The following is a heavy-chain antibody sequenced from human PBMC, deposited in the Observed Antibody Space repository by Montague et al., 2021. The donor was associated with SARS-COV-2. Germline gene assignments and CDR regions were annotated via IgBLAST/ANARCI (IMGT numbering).Heavy chain of an antibody. CDR3: ARAFIAAAGTTSFDY. D-gene: IGHD6-13*01. CDR1: GGSISSSSYF. CDR2: IYYSGST. J-gene: IGHJ4*02. Sequence: SETLSRTCTVSGGSISSSSYFWGWIRQPPGKGLEWIGSIYYSGSTYYNPSLKSRVTISVDTSKNQFSLKLSSVTAADTAVYYCARAFIAAAGTTSFDYWGQGTLVTVSS. V-gene: IGHV4-39*01.